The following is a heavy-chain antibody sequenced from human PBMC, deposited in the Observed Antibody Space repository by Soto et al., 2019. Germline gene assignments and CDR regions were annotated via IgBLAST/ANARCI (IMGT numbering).Heavy chain of an antibody. CDR2: INPDNGNT. V-gene: IGHV1-3*01. D-gene: IGHD2-2*02. CDR3: ASVGAVVPAAIGPLAPYGMDV. J-gene: IGHJ6*02. Sequence: ASVKVSCKASGYTFTRYTMNWVRQAPGQRLEWMGWINPDNGNTKSSQKFQDRVIITRDTSASTAYMDLSSLRSGDTAVYYCASVGAVVPAAIGPLAPYGMDVWGQGTTVTVSS. CDR1: GYTFTRYT.